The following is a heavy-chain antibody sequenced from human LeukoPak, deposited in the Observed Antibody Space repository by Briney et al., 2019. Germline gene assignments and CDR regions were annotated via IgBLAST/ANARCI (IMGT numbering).Heavy chain of an antibody. D-gene: IGHD5-24*01. V-gene: IGHV4-59*12. Sequence: SETLSLTCTVSGGSISNYFWSWIRQPPGKGLECIGYIYYSDSTNYNPSLKSRVTVSVDTSKNQFSLKLSSVTAADTAVYYCARRVEMATITLLDYWGQGTLVTVSS. J-gene: IGHJ4*02. CDR2: IYYSDST. CDR1: GGSISNYF. CDR3: ARRVEMATITLLDY.